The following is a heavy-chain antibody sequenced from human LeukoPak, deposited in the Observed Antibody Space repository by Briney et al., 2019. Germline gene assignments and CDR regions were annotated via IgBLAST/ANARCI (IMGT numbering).Heavy chain of an antibody. D-gene: IGHD2-21*02. CDR3: ATSVTANLYYFDY. CDR2: IKQEGSER. V-gene: IGHV3-7*01. J-gene: IGHJ4*02. CDR1: GFSFSTQW. Sequence: GGSLRLSCAASGFSFSTQWMSWVRQAPGKGLEWVANIKQEGSERYYVDSVKGRFTISRDNAKNSLYLQMNSLRAKDTAVYYCATSVTANLYYFDYWGQETLVTVSS.